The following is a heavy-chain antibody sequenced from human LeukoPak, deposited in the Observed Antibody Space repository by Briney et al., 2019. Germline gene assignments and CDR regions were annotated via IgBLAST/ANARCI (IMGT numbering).Heavy chain of an antibody. J-gene: IGHJ4*02. CDR2: ISYDGSNK. V-gene: IGHV3-30*04. CDR1: GFTFSSYA. D-gene: IGHD6-19*01. CDR3: ARDEQWLGFYYFDY. Sequence: GGSLRLSCAASGFTFSSYAMHWVRQAPGKGLEWVAVISYDGSNKYYADSVKGRFTISRDNSKNTLYLQMNSLRAEDTAVYYCARDEQWLGFYYFDYWGQGTLVTVSS.